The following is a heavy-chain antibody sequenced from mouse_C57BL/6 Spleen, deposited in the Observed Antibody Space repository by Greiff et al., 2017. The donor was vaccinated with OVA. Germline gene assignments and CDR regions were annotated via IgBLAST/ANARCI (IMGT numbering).Heavy chain of an antibody. CDR3: VRHVLGRDAMDY. CDR2: IRSKSNNYAT. D-gene: IGHD4-1*01. V-gene: IGHV10-1*01. J-gene: IGHJ4*01. Sequence: GGGLVQPKGSLKLSCAASGFSFNTYAMNWVRQAPGKGLEWVARIRSKSNNYATYYADSVKDRFTISRDDSESMLYLQMNNLKTEDTAMYYCVRHVLGRDAMDYWGQGTSVTVSS. CDR1: GFSFNTYA.